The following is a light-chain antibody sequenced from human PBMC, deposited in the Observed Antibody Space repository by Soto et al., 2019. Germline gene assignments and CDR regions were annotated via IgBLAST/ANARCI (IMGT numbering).Light chain of an antibody. CDR3: QSYDSSLSGFYV. CDR1: SSNIGAGYD. CDR2: ANS. J-gene: IGLJ1*01. Sequence: QSVLTQPPSVSGAPGQRVTISCTGSSSNIGAGYDIHWYQQLPGSAPKLLIYANSNRPSGVPDRISGSRSGTSASLAITGLQAEDEADYSCQSYDSSLSGFYVFGTGTQLTVL. V-gene: IGLV1-40*01.